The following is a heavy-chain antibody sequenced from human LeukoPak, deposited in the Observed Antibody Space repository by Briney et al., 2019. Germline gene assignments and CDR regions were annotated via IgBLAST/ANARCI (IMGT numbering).Heavy chain of an antibody. CDR3: ARSLSSRFSGPRRPYYFDY. J-gene: IGHJ4*02. CDR2: IFSSGGST. V-gene: IGHV3-23*01. CDR1: GFTFSNYA. Sequence: PGGSLRLSCAASGFTFSNYAMSWVRQAPGKGLEWVSVIFSSGGSTYYADSVKGRFTISRDNSKNTLYLQMNSLRAEDTAVYYCARSLSSRFSGPRRPYYFDYWGQGTLVTVSS. D-gene: IGHD3-16*02.